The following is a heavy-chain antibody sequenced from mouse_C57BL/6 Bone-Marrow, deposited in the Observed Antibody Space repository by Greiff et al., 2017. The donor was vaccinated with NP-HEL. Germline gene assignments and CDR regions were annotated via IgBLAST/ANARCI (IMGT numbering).Heavy chain of an antibody. V-gene: IGHV5-4*01. J-gene: IGHJ4*01. Sequence: EVQLQESGGGLVKPGGSLKLSCAASGFTFSSYAMSWVRQTPEKRLEWVATISDGGSYTYYPDNVKGRFTISRDNAKNNLYLQMSHLKSEDTAMYYCAREGDYDGYAMDYWGQGTSVTVSS. CDR1: GFTFSSYA. D-gene: IGHD2-4*01. CDR3: AREGDYDGYAMDY. CDR2: ISDGGSYT.